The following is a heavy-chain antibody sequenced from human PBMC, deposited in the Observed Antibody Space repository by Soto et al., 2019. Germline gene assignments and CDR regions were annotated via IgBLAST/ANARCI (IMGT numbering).Heavy chain of an antibody. J-gene: IGHJ4*02. D-gene: IGHD6-13*01. Sequence: QVQLVASGGGVVQPGRSLRLSCAASGFTFSSYGMHWVRQAPGKGLEWVAVISYDGSNKYYADSVKGRFTISRDNSKNTLYLQMNSLRAEDTAVYYCAKDRNIAAAGPFDYWGQGTLVTVSS. V-gene: IGHV3-30*18. CDR1: GFTFSSYG. CDR2: ISYDGSNK. CDR3: AKDRNIAAAGPFDY.